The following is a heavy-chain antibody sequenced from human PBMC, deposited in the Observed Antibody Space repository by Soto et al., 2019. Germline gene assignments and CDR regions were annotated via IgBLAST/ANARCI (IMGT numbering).Heavy chain of an antibody. CDR2: IIPIFGTA. Sequence: QVQLVQSGAEVEKPGASVKVSCKASGVTFSSYAISWVRQAPGQGLEWMGGIIPIFGTANYAQKFQGRVTITADESTSTAYMELSSLRSEDTAVYYCARAFADSSGYLDNWFDPWGQGTLVTVSS. J-gene: IGHJ5*02. D-gene: IGHD3-22*01. V-gene: IGHV1-69*01. CDR3: ARAFADSSGYLDNWFDP. CDR1: GVTFSSYA.